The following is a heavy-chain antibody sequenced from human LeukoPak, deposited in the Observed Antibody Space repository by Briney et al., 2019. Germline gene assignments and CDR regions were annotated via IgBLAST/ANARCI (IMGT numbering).Heavy chain of an antibody. J-gene: IGHJ4*02. V-gene: IGHV4-34*01. D-gene: IGHD6-19*01. CDR2: INHSGST. Sequence: SETLSLTCAVYGGSFSGYYWSWIRQPPGKGLEWIGEINHSGSTNYNPSLKSRVTISVDTSKNQFSLKLSSVTAADTAVYYCARDGSGWYDYWGQGILVTVSS. CDR3: ARDGSGWYDY. CDR1: GGSFSGYY.